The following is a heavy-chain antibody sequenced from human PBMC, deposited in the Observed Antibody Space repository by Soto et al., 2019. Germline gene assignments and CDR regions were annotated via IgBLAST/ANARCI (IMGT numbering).Heavy chain of an antibody. CDR2: IIPIFGTA. CDR1: GGTFSSYA. J-gene: IGHJ6*02. CDR3: ARVGAAPHKALVRNYYYGMDV. V-gene: IGHV1-69*01. D-gene: IGHD3-16*01. Sequence: QVQLVQSGGEVKKPGSSVKVSCKASGGTFSSYAISWVRQAPGQGLEWMGGIIPIFGTANYAQKFQGRVTITADESTSTAYMELSSLRSEDTAVYYCARVGAAPHKALVRNYYYGMDVWGQGTTVTVSS.